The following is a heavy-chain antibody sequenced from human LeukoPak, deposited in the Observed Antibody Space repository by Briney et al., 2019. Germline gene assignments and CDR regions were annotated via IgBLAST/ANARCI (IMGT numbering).Heavy chain of an antibody. J-gene: IGHJ4*02. Sequence: PSQTLSLTCAVSGGSLSSGGYSWSWIRQPPGKGLEWIGYIYHSGSTYYNPSLKSRVTISVDRSKNQFSLKLSSVTAADTAVYYCARVSGDGSYFDYWGQGTLVTVSS. V-gene: IGHV4-30-2*01. D-gene: IGHD4-17*01. CDR3: ARVSGDGSYFDY. CDR2: IYHSGST. CDR1: GGSLSSGGYS.